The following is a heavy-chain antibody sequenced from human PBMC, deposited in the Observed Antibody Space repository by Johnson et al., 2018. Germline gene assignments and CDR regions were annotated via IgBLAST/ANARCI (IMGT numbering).Heavy chain of an antibody. CDR3: ARDAHYYDSSGYYYVGYFDY. J-gene: IGHJ4*02. Sequence: VQLVQAGGGLVQPGGSLRLSCAASGFTFSSYSMNWVRQAPGKGLEWLSYISSSSSTIYYADSVKGRFTITRENAKNSLYLQMNSLRDEDTAVYYCARDAHYYDSSGYYYVGYFDYWGQGTLVTVSS. D-gene: IGHD3-22*01. CDR1: GFTFSSYS. CDR2: ISSSSSTI. V-gene: IGHV3-48*02.